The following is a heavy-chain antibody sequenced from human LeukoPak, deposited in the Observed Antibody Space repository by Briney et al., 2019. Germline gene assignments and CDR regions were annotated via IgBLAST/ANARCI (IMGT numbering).Heavy chain of an antibody. CDR1: GFAFSTCT. J-gene: IGHJ4*02. V-gene: IGHV3-21*01. Sequence: PGGSLRLSCAASGFAFSTCTMNWVRQAPGKGLEWVSSISSSGRYIYYAESMKGRFTISRDNAKNSLYLQMNSLRAEDAAVYYCARDAEGYGGTRGAPNFDYWGQGTLVTVSS. CDR3: ARDAEGYGGTRGAPNFDY. D-gene: IGHD4-23*01. CDR2: ISSSGRYI.